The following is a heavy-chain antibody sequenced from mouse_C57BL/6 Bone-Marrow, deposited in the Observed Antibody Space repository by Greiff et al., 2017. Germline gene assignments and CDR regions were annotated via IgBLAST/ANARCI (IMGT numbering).Heavy chain of an antibody. CDR2: ISSGGSYT. Sequence: EVQRVESGGDLVKPGGSLKLSCAASGFTFSSYGMSWVRQTPDKRLEWVANISSGGSYTYYPDSVKGRFTISRDNAKNTLYLQMSSLKSEDTAMYYCARTTTVVDDAMDYWCQGTSVTVSS. V-gene: IGHV5-6*01. CDR1: GFTFSSYG. J-gene: IGHJ4*01. D-gene: IGHD1-1*01. CDR3: ARTTTVVDDAMDY.